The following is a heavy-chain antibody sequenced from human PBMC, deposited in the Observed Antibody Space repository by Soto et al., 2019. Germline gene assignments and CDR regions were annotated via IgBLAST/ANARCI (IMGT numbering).Heavy chain of an antibody. CDR1: GASISRYY. CDR2: FYYSGST. Sequence: QVQLQESGPGLVKPSETLSLTCTVSGASISRYYWSWIRQPPGKGLEWIGYFYYSGSTNYNPSLMSRVTISVDTSKNQFSLKLSSVTAADTAVYYCARGRGGYFDLWGRGTLVTVSS. V-gene: IGHV4-59*01. CDR3: ARGRGGYFDL. J-gene: IGHJ2*01.